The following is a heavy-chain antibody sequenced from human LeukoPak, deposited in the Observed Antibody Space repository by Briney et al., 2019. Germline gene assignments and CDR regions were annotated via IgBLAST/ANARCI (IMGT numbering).Heavy chain of an antibody. CDR2: IYYTGST. Sequence: SETLSLTCSVSGGSLSTYYWSWIWPPPGKGLEYIGYIYYTGSTNYIPSLKSRVTISVDTSKNQFSLKLSSVTAGDTAVYYCARNGGSYTFDIWGQGTMVTVSS. CDR3: ARNGGSYTFDI. V-gene: IGHV4-59*01. J-gene: IGHJ3*02. D-gene: IGHD1-26*01. CDR1: GGSLSTYY.